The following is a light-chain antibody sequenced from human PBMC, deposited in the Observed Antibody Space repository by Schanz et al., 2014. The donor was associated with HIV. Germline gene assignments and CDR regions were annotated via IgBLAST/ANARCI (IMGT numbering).Light chain of an antibody. J-gene: IGLJ2*01. CDR3: SSSTSSGTVV. V-gene: IGLV2-14*03. CDR2: DVY. CDR1: NADVGGYDY. Sequence: QSALTQPASVSGSPGQSVSISCSGSNADVGGYDYVAWYQQYPGKAPRLLIYDVYIRPSGISNRFSGSKSGSTASLTISGLRTEDEADYYCSSSTSSGTVVFGGGTKLTVL.